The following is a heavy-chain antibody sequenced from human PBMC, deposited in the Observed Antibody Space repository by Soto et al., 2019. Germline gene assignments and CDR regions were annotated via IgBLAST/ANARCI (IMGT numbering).Heavy chain of an antibody. V-gene: IGHV4-59*01. Sequence: SSTXSLTCTVSVFSIISNYFTLIRHPPGKGLELIGYVYNSWSTNYNPSLKSRVNISEDTSKSQFSLKVNSMTAADTAVYYCARYSRDEVAGYKLEKWGQGILVNVYS. CDR3: ARYSRDEVAGYKLEK. D-gene: IGHD1-1*01. J-gene: IGHJ4*02. CDR2: VYNSWST. CDR1: VFSIISNY.